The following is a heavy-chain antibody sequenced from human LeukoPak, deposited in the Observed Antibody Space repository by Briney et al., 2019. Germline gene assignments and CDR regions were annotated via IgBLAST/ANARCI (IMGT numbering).Heavy chain of an antibody. CDR1: GGSISSSSYY. CDR3: ARAGASYWYSDL. Sequence: SETLSLTCSVSGGSISSSSYYWGWIRQPPGKGLEWIGSIYYSGATYYNPSLERRVTISVDTSKNQFSLKLSSVTAADTAVYYCARAGASYWYSDLWGRGTLVTVSS. CDR2: IYYSGAT. J-gene: IGHJ2*01. V-gene: IGHV4-39*07.